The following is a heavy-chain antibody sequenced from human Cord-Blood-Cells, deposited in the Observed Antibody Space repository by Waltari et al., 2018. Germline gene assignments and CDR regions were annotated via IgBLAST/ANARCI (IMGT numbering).Heavy chain of an antibody. CDR3: ARVPLGVVPAAKGAFDI. J-gene: IGHJ3*02. Sequence: QVQLVQSGAEVKKPGASVKVSCKAFGYTFTSYDINWVRQATGQGLEGMGWMNPNRGNTGYAQKFQGRATMTRNTSISTAYMELSSLRSEDTAVYYCARVPLGVVPAAKGAFDIWGQGTMVTVSS. V-gene: IGHV1-8*02. CDR1: GYTFTSYD. CDR2: MNPNRGNT. D-gene: IGHD2-2*01.